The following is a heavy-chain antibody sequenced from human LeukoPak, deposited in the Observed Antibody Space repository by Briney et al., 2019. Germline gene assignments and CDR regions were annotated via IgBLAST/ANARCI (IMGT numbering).Heavy chain of an antibody. D-gene: IGHD3-3*01. J-gene: IGHJ4*02. CDR2: IYTSGST. CDR3: ARAQYYDFWSGYYKYYFDY. Sequence: SETLSLTCTASGGSISSYYWSWIRQPAGKGLEWIGRIYTSGSTNYNPSLKSRVTMSVDTSKNQFSLKLSSVTAADTAVYYCARAQYYDFWSGYYKYYFDYWGQGTLVTVSS. V-gene: IGHV4-4*07. CDR1: GGSISSYY.